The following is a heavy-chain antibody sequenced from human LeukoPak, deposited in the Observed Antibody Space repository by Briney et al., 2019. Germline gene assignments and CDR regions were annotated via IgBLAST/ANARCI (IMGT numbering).Heavy chain of an antibody. CDR3: ARDPTVVTSGDWYDY. Sequence: ASVKVSCKASGGTFSSYAISWVRQAPGQGLEWMGWISAYNGNTNYAQKLQGRVTMTTDTSTSTAYMELRSLRSDDTAVCYCARDPTVVTSGDWYDYWGQGTLVTVSS. J-gene: IGHJ4*02. CDR2: ISAYNGNT. V-gene: IGHV1-18*01. D-gene: IGHD4-23*01. CDR1: GGTFSSYA.